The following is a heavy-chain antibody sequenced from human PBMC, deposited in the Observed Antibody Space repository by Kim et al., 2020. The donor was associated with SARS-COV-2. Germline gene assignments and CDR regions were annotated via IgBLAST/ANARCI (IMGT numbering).Heavy chain of an antibody. D-gene: IGHD1-26*01. V-gene: IGHV3-23*01. CDR3: AKVAEWELLNYFDY. J-gene: IGHJ4*02. Sequence: ADAVKGRFAISRDNSKNTLYLQMNSLRAEDTAVYYCAKVAEWELLNYFDYWGQGTLVTVSS.